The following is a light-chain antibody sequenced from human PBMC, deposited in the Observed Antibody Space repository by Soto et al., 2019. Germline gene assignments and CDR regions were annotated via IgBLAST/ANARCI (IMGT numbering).Light chain of an antibody. CDR3: QRLNTYPLS. J-gene: IGKJ4*01. Sequence: DIQLTQSPSFLSASVGDRVTITCRASQDISGDLAWYQQNPGKAPKLLIYRAFTLQSGVPSRFSGSGSGTEFTLTISSLQPEDFATYYCQRLNTYPLSFGGGTKVEIK. CDR1: QDISGD. V-gene: IGKV1-9*01. CDR2: RAF.